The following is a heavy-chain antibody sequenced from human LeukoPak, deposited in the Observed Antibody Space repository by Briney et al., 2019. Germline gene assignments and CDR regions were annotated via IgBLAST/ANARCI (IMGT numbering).Heavy chain of an antibody. CDR1: GGSISSYY. CDR3: ARAQQPARRRYFDY. CDR2: IYYSGST. V-gene: IGHV4-59*01. D-gene: IGHD6-13*01. Sequence: SETLSLTCTVSGGSISSYYWSWIRQPPGKGLEWIGYIYYSGSTNYNPSLKSRVTISVDTSKNQFSLKLSSVTAADTAVYYCARAQQPARRRYFDYWGQGTLVTVSS. J-gene: IGHJ4*02.